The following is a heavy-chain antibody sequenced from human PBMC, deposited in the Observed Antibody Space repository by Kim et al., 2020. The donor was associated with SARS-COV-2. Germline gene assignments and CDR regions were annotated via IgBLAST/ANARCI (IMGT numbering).Heavy chain of an antibody. D-gene: IGHD2-15*01. CDR1: GGSIISSDYY. CDR2: IYYSGST. J-gene: IGHJ6*02. CDR3: ARWAGLPYCSGGNCYGLDV. V-gene: IGHV4-31*03. Sequence: SETLSLTCTVSGGSIISSDYYWTWIRQHPGKGLEWIGYIYYSGSTYYNPSLKSRLTMSVDTSKNHFSLKLSSLTAADTGVYYCARWAGLPYCSGGNCYGLDVWGQGTTVTVSS.